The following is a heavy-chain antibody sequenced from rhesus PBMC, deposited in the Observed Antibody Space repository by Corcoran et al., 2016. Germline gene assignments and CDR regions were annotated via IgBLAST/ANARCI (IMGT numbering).Heavy chain of an antibody. Sequence: QVRLQESGPGLVKPSETLSLTCAVSGGSISSNYWSWIRQPPGKGLEWIGRFSGSSGSTDYTPSLKSRVTISTDTSKNQFSLKLRSVSAADTAVYYCARDLGPEDNSLDVWGRGLLVTVSS. CDR3: ARDLGPEDNSLDV. V-gene: IGHV4-173*01. D-gene: IGHD3-34*01. CDR2: FSGSSGST. CDR1: GGSISSNY. J-gene: IGHJ5-2*02.